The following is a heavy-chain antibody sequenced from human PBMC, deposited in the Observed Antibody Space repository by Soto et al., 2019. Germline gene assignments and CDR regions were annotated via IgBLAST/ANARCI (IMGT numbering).Heavy chain of an antibody. CDR1: GYTFTSYY. V-gene: IGHV1-46*01. D-gene: IGHD6-19*01. J-gene: IGHJ4*02. Sequence: GASVKVSCKASGYTFTSYYMHWVRQAPGQGLEWMGIINPSGGSTSYAQKFQGRVTMTRDTSTSTVYIELSSLRSEDTAVYYCARDGSRSGWEWYFDYWGQGTLVTVSS. CDR3: ARDGSRSGWEWYFDY. CDR2: INPSGGST.